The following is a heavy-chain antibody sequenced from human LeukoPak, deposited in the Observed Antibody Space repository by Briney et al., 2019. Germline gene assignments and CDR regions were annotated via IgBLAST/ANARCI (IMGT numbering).Heavy chain of an antibody. CDR3: GRDPRLGIRGYTYGYIDY. Sequence: RASVKVSCKTSGYTFSSYTIIWVRQAPGQGLEWMGWTNTNTGNPTYAQGFTGRYVFSLDTSVSTAYLQISGLTADDTAVYFCGRDPRLGIRGYTYGYIDYWGQGTLVTVSS. CDR1: GYTFSSYT. J-gene: IGHJ4*02. D-gene: IGHD5-18*01. V-gene: IGHV7-4-1*02. CDR2: TNTNTGNP.